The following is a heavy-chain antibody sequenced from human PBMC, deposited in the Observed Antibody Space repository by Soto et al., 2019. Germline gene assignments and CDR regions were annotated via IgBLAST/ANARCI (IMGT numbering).Heavy chain of an antibody. CDR2: IYATGTT. CDR3: VRDGTKTLRDWFDP. Sequence: KPWETLSLTCTVSGASISGYYWSWIRKSAGKGLEWIGRIYATGTTDYNPSLKSRVIMSVETSKEQLSLKLRSVTAAGTAVYYCVRDGTKTLRDWFDPWGQGISVTVSS. D-gene: IGHD1-1*01. J-gene: IGHJ5*02. V-gene: IGHV4-4*07. CDR1: GASISGYY.